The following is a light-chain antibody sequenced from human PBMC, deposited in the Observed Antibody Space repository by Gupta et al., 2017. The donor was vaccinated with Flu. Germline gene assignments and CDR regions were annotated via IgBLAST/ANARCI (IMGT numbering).Light chain of an antibody. CDR3: QQEYSYPYS. CDR2: AAS. CDR1: QGISSY. Sequence: AIRMTPSPSSFSASTGDRVTITCRASQGISSYLAWYQQKPGKAPKLLIYAASTLQSGVPSRFSGSGSGTDFTLTISCLQSEDFATYYCQQEYSYPYSFGQGTKLEIK. V-gene: IGKV1-8*01. J-gene: IGKJ2*03.